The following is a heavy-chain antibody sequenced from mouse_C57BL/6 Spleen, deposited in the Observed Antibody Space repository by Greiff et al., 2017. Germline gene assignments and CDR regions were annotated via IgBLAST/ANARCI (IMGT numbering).Heavy chain of an antibody. Sequence: VQLQQSGPGLVQPSQCLSITCTVSGLSFTSYGVHWVRQSPGKGLEWLGVIWRGGSTDYKAAFMSRLSITKDKSKIQVFFKMNSLQADDTAIYYCAKDEGAMDYWGQGTSVTVSS. J-gene: IGHJ4*01. V-gene: IGHV2-5*01. CDR3: AKDEGAMDY. CDR1: GLSFTSYG. CDR2: IWRGGST.